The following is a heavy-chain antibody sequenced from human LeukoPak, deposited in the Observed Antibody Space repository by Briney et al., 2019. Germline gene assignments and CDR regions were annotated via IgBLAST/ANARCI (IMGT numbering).Heavy chain of an antibody. CDR3: ARIDRVLLYAFDI. CDR2: VYSTGTP. CDR1: GDSISRRSSY. Sequence: SETLSLTCSVSGDSISRRSSYWTWIRQPAGRGLEWIGRVYSTGTPNYNPSLKSRVTISVDTSKNQFSLKLSSVTAADTAVYYCARIDRVLLYAFDIWGQGTMVTVSS. V-gene: IGHV4-61*02. D-gene: IGHD1-1*01. J-gene: IGHJ3*02.